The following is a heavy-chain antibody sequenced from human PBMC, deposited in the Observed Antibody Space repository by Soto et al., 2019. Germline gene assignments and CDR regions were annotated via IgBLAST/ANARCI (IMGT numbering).Heavy chain of an antibody. CDR3: ARRAYSSSWTPYYYYGMDV. CDR2: IYPGDSYT. CDR1: GYNFTNYW. D-gene: IGHD6-13*01. J-gene: IGHJ6*02. V-gene: IGHV5-51*01. Sequence: GGALKISCEGSGYNFTNYWIGWGGQMPGKSLEWMGIIYPGDSYTRYVPPLQAKVTISADKGISTADLQWSSLKASDTAMYYCARRAYSSSWTPYYYYGMDVGGQGTTVTVSS.